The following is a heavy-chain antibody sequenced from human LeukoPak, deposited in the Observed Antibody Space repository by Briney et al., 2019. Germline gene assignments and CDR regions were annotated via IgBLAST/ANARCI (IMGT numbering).Heavy chain of an antibody. CDR2: ISWDGYGK. D-gene: IGHD3-10*01. CDR1: GFTFDDYV. J-gene: IGHJ4*02. Sequence: GGSLRLSCSASGFTFDDYVMHWVRQAPGKGLEWVSFISWDGYGKHYADSVKGRFTISRDNAKNSLYLQMNSLRAEDTALYYCAKDGWFGELLYYFDYWGQGTLVTVSS. CDR3: AKDGWFGELLYYFDY. V-gene: IGHV3-43D*04.